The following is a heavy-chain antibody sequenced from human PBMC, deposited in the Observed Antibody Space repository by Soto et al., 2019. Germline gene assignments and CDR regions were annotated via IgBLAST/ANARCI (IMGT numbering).Heavy chain of an antibody. CDR2: INPNSGGT. D-gene: IGHD6-19*01. J-gene: IGHJ6*02. CDR1: GYTFTGYY. Sequence: ASVKVSCKASGYTFTGYYMHWVRQAPGQGLEWMGWINPNSGGTNYAQKFQGWVTMTRDTSISTAYMELSRLRSDDTAVYYCAGSGLSSGWYTPYYYGMDVWGQGTTVTVSS. CDR3: AGSGLSSGWYTPYYYGMDV. V-gene: IGHV1-2*04.